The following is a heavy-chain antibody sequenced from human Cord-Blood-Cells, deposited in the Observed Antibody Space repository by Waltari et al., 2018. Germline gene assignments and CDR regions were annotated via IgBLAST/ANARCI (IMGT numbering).Heavy chain of an antibody. J-gene: IGHJ3*02. D-gene: IGHD6-13*01. CDR1: GYPFTRHY. CDR3: VRAAADAFDI. Sequence: QVQLVQSGAEVKKPGASVKVSCKASGYPFTRHYINWVRQAPGQGLEWMGIINPSGGSTSYAQKFQGRVTMTRDTSTSTVYMELSSLRSEDTAVYYCVRAAADAFDIWGQGTMVTVSS. CDR2: INPSGGST. V-gene: IGHV1-46*01.